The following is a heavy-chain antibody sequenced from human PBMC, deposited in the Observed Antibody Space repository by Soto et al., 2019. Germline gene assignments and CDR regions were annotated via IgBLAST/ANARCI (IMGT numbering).Heavy chain of an antibody. CDR3: ARMYSSGSGWFHP. J-gene: IGHJ5*02. Sequence: TLSLTCFVSGYSITAGGYYWSRIRHHPGKGLEWIGSFYSSGSIIYNPSLRSRVSISGDTSSNQFSMSLTSVTAADTARYYCARMYSSGSGWFHPWGQGTLVTV. D-gene: IGHD6-19*01. V-gene: IGHV4-31*03. CDR2: FYSSGSI. CDR1: GYSITAGGYY.